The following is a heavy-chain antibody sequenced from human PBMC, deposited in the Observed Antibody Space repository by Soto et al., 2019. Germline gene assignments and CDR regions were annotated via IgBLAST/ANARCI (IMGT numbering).Heavy chain of an antibody. D-gene: IGHD3-9*01. Sequence: SETLSLTCTVSGGSISSSSFCWGWIRQPPGKGLEWIGCINYCGNTYYSPSLKIRLTISVDTSRNQFSLKLRSVTAADTAVYYCARLVGSGDVLTGYPRYNYYGMDVWGQGTTVTVSS. V-gene: IGHV4-39*01. CDR2: INYCGNT. CDR1: GGSISSSSFC. J-gene: IGHJ6*02. CDR3: ARLVGSGDVLTGYPRYNYYGMDV.